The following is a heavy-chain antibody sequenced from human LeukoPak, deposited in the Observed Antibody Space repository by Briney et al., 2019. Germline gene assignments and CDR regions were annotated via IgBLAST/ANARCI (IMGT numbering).Heavy chain of an antibody. J-gene: IGHJ4*02. D-gene: IGHD3-22*01. CDR1: EFTFSSYA. CDR2: TSYNGKNK. V-gene: IGHV3-30*04. CDR3: AKGDNYYDSSGYYHVRALFDY. Sequence: GGSLRLSCAASEFTFSSYAMHWVRQAPGKGLEWVAGTSYNGKNKFYADSVKGRLSISRDNSKNTLYVQMDSLRAEDTAVYYCAKGDNYYDSSGYYHVRALFDYWGQGALVTVSS.